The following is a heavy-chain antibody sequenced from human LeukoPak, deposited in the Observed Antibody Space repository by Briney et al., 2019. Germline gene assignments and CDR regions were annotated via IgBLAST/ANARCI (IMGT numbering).Heavy chain of an antibody. CDR2: ISYDGSNK. V-gene: IGHV3-30-3*01. Sequence: PGGSLRLSCAASGFTFSSYDFHWVRQAPGKGLEWVAVISYDGSNKYYADSVKGRFTISRDNSKNTLYLQMNSLRAEDTAVYYCARDSSYYYYGMDVWGQGTTVTVSS. CDR1: GFTFSSYD. CDR3: ARDSSYYYYGMDV. J-gene: IGHJ6*02. D-gene: IGHD2/OR15-2a*01.